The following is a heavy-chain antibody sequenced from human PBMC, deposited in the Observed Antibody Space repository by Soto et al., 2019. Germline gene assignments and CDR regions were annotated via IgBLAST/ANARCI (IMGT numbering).Heavy chain of an antibody. CDR3: ARGDREDILVVVGARPGEYGIDI. CDR2: IAYDGSNA. V-gene: IGHV3-30-3*01. J-gene: IGHJ6*02. CDR1: GFTFRNNA. D-gene: IGHD2-15*01. Sequence: QVHLVESGGGVVQPGGSLRLSCAASGFTFRNNAMHWVRQAPGKGLECLAVIAYDGSNAFYRDSVKGRFTISRDNSKNTLYLHMNSLRSEDTGVYYCARGDREDILVVVGARPGEYGIDIWGQGTTVTVSS.